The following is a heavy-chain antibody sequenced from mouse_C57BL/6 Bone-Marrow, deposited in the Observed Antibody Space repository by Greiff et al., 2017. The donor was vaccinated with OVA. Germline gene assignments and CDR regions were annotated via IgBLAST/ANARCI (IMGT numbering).Heavy chain of an antibody. J-gene: IGHJ3*01. D-gene: IGHD1-1*01. CDR2: IDPETGGT. CDR1: GYTFTDYE. Sequence: QAQLQQSGAELVRPGASVTLSCKASGYTFTDYEMHWVKQTPVHGLEWIGAIDPETGGTAYNQKFKGKAILTADKSSSTAYMELRSLTSEDSAVYYCTRGDYYGSSYGTWFAYWGQGTLVTVSA. CDR3: TRGDYYGSSYGTWFAY. V-gene: IGHV1-15*01.